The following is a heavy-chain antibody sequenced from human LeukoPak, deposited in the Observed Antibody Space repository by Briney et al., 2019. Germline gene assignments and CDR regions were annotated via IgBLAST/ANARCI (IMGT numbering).Heavy chain of an antibody. CDR2: IYPGDSET. CDR3: ARQSSGYYVWNFDY. D-gene: IGHD3-22*01. Sequence: GESLKISCQASGYIFMSYWIGWVRQMPGKGLELMGIIYPGDSETKYGPSFEGQVTISADKTTNTAYVQWSSLQASDTAMYYCARQSSGYYVWNFDYWGQGTLVTVSS. J-gene: IGHJ4*02. CDR1: GYIFMSYW. V-gene: IGHV5-51*01.